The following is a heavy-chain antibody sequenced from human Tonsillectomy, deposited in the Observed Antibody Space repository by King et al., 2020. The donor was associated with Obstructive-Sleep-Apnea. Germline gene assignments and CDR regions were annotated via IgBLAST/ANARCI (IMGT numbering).Heavy chain of an antibody. J-gene: IGHJ3*02. CDR2: IRYDGSNK. CDR1: GFTFSSYG. V-gene: IGHV3-30*02. Sequence: QLVQSGGGVVQPGRSLRLSCAASGFTFSSYGMHWVRQAPGKGLEWVAFIRYDGSNKYYADSVKGRFTISRDNSKNTLYLRMNSLRAEDTAVYYCAKEEAFDIWGQGTMVTVSS. CDR3: AKEEAFDI.